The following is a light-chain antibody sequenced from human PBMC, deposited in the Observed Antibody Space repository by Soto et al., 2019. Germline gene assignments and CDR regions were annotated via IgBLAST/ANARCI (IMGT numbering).Light chain of an antibody. CDR1: SSDFGGYNY. V-gene: IGLV2-8*01. CDR3: SSYAGSNNGV. CDR2: EVS. Sequence: QSALTQPPSASGSPGQSVTISCTGTSSDFGGYNYVSWYQQHPGKAPKLMIYEVSKRPSGVPDRFSGSKSANTASLTVSGLQAEDEADYYCSSYAGSNNGVFGGGTKLTVL. J-gene: IGLJ2*01.